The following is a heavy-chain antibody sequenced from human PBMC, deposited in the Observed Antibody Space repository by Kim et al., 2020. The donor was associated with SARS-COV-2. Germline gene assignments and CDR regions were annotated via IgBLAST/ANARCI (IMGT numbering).Heavy chain of an antibody. CDR2: IYYSGST. CDR1: GGSISSGGYY. CDR3: ARGPLKNPVPLGYYYYYGMYV. J-gene: IGHJ6*02. Sequence: SETLSLTCTVSGGSISSGGYYWSWIRQHPGKGLEWIGYIYYSGSTYYNPSLKSRVTISVDTSKNQFSLKLSSVTAADTAVYYCARGPLKNPVPLGYYYYYGMYVWGQGTTVTVSS. V-gene: IGHV4-31*03.